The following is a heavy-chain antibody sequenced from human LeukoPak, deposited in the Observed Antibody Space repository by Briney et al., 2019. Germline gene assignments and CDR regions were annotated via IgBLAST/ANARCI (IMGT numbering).Heavy chain of an antibody. J-gene: IGHJ4*02. D-gene: IGHD2-2*01. V-gene: IGHV3-7*03. CDR1: GSTFSSYW. CDR3: ASQPAAADVDY. CDR2: IKQDGSKK. Sequence: GGCMRLSCAPSGSTFSSYWMTWDRPLHGRVRGWVANIKQDGSKKTYVDSVKGRFTISRDNAKNSLYLQMNSLRADDTGVYYCASQPAAADVDYWGQGTLVTVSS.